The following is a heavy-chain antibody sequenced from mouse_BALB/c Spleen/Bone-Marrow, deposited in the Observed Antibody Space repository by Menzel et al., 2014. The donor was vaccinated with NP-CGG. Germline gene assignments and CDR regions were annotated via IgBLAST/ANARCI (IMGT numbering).Heavy chain of an antibody. CDR3: ARSGGGYDGFAY. V-gene: IGHV1-7*01. D-gene: IGHD2-2*01. J-gene: IGHJ3*01. CDR2: INPSTGYT. CDR1: GYTFXSYW. Sequence: VKLMESGAELAKPGASVKMSCKASGYTFXSYWMHWVKQRPGQGLEWIGYINPSTGYTEYNQKFKDKATLTADKSSSTAYMQRSSLTSEDSAVYYCARSGGGYDGFAYWGQGTLVTVSA.